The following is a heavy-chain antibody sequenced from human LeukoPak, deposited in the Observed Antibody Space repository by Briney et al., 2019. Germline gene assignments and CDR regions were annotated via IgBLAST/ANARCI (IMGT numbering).Heavy chain of an antibody. V-gene: IGHV3-30*02. CDR2: IRYDGSNK. CDR1: GFTFSSYG. CDR3: AKDRYSGYDPYYFDY. Sequence: GGSLRLSCAASGFTFSSYGMYWVRQAPGKGLEWVAFIRYDGSNKYYADSVKGRFTISRDNSKNTLYLQMNSLRAEDTAVYYCAKDRYSGYDPYYFDYWGQGTLVTVSS. D-gene: IGHD5-12*01. J-gene: IGHJ4*02.